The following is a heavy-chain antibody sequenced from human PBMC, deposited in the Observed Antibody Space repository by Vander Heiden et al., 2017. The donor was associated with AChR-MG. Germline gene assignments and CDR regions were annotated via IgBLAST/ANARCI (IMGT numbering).Heavy chain of an antibody. V-gene: IGHV1-69*01. CDR2: IIPIFGTA. CDR3: ARPSPRGYCSSTSCYFYGMDV. Sequence: QVQLVQSGAEVKKPGSSVKVSCKASGGTFSSYAISWVRQAPGQGLEWMGGIIPIFGTANYAQKFQGRVTITADEYTSTAYMELSSLRSEDTAVYYCARPSPRGYCSSTSCYFYGMDVWGQGTTVTVSS. J-gene: IGHJ6*02. D-gene: IGHD2-2*01. CDR1: GGTFSSYA.